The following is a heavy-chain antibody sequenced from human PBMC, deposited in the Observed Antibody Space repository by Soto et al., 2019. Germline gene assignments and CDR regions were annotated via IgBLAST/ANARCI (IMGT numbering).Heavy chain of an antibody. CDR1: GGSISSYY. J-gene: IGHJ5*02. V-gene: IGHV4-59*01. CDR3: ARGYDSSGHYLSYNWFDP. Sequence: SETLSLTCTVSGGSISSYYWSWIRQPPGKGLEWIGYIYYSGSTNYNPSLKSRVTISVDTSKNQFSLKLSSVTAADTAVYYCARGYDSSGHYLSYNWFDPWGQGTLVTVSS. D-gene: IGHD3-22*01. CDR2: IYYSGST.